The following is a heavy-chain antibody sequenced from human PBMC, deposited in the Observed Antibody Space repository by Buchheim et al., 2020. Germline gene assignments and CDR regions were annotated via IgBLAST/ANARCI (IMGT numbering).Heavy chain of an antibody. CDR1: GGSFSGYY. J-gene: IGHJ6*02. D-gene: IGHD2-21*01. Sequence: QVQLQQWGAGLLKPSETLSLTCAVYGGSFSGYYWSWIRQPPGKGLEWIGEINHSGSTNYNPSLKSRVTISVDTSKNQFSLKLSSVTAADTAVYYCARGMAYCGGDCYLGGRGRYYYYGMDVWGQGTT. V-gene: IGHV4-34*01. CDR2: INHSGST. CDR3: ARGMAYCGGDCYLGGRGRYYYYGMDV.